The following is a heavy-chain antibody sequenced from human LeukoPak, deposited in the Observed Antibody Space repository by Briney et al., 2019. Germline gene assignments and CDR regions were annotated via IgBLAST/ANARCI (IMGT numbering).Heavy chain of an antibody. Sequence: ASVKVSCKASGYTFTGYYMHWVRQAPGQGLEWMGWINAGNGNTKYSQKFQGRVTITRDTSASTAYMELSSLRSEDTAVYYCARASRRSGSYDYWGQGTLVTVSS. D-gene: IGHD1-26*01. CDR3: ARASRRSGSYDY. CDR1: GYTFTGYY. J-gene: IGHJ4*02. V-gene: IGHV1-3*01. CDR2: INAGNGNT.